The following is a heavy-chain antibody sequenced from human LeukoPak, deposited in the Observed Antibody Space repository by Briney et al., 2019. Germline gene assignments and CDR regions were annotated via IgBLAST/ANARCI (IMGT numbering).Heavy chain of an antibody. CDR1: GGSISSSSYY. J-gene: IGHJ3*01. CDR2: IYYTGST. V-gene: IGHV4-39*01. D-gene: IGHD4-23*01. Sequence: SETLSLTCTVSGGSISSSSYYWGWVRQPPGKGLEWIGSIYYTGSTYSNPSLRSRVTISVDTSKNQFSLKLNSVTAADTAVYDCARPVGISHDAFDVWGQGTMVTVSS. CDR3: ARPVGISHDAFDV.